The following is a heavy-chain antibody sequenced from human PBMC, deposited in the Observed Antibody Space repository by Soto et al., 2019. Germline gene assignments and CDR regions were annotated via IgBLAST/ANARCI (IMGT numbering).Heavy chain of an antibody. D-gene: IGHD3-22*01. CDR3: ARARYDNSGYYGENYPDY. CDR1: GGSVRSDSFY. CDR2: IYHGGST. Sequence: PSETLSLTCTVSGGSVRSDSFYWSWIRQPPGKGLEWIAFIYHGGSTNYNPSLNSRVTISVDTSKNRFSLKLTSVTAADTAIYYCARARYDNSGYYGENYPDYWGQGTLVTVSS. J-gene: IGHJ4*02. V-gene: IGHV4-61*01.